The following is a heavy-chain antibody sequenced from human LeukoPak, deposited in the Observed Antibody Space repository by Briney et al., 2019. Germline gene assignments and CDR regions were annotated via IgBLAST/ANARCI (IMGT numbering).Heavy chain of an antibody. CDR2: IIPIFGTA. V-gene: IGHV1-69*05. CDR1: GGTFSSYA. D-gene: IGHD5-12*01. J-gene: IGHJ4*02. CDR3: ARGYSGYAPHDY. Sequence: ASVKVSCKASGGTFSSYAISWVRQAPGQGLEWMGGIIPIFGTANYAQKFQGRVTITTDESTSTAYMELSSLRSDDTAVYYCARGYSGYAPHDYWGQGTLVTASS.